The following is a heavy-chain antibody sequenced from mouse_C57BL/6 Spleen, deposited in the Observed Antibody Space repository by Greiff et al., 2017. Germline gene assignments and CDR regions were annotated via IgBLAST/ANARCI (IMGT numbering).Heavy chain of an antibody. CDR1: GYTFTSYW. CDR3: ARLITTVVDYFDY. D-gene: IGHD1-1*01. V-gene: IGHV1-59*01. J-gene: IGHJ2*01. Sequence: QVQLQQSGAELVRPGTSVKLSCKASGYTFTSYWMHWVKQRPGQGLEWIGVIDPSDSYTNYNQKFKGKATLTVDTSSSTAYMQLSSLTSEDSAVYYCARLITTVVDYFDYWGQGTTLTVSS. CDR2: IDPSDSYT.